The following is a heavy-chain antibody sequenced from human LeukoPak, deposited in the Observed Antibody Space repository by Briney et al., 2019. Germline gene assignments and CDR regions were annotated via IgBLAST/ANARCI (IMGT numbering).Heavy chain of an antibody. CDR1: GFTFSSYS. Sequence: PGGSLRLSCAASGFTFSSYSMNWVRQAPGKGLEWVSYISSSSSTIYYADSVKGRFTISRDNAKNSLYLQMNSLRAEDTAVYYCARDLSGWYYYYYYYMDVWGKGTTVTVSS. V-gene: IGHV3-48*01. CDR2: ISSSSSTI. CDR3: ARDLSGWYYYYYYYMDV. J-gene: IGHJ6*03. D-gene: IGHD6-19*01.